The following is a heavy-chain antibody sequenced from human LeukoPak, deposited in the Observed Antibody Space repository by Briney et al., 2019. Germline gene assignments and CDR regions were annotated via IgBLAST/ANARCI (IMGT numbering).Heavy chain of an antibody. CDR2: IRYDGSNK. CDR3: AKDYMFYSGYDSYYFDY. CDR1: GFTFSSYG. J-gene: IGHJ4*02. Sequence: GGSLRLSCAASGFTFSSYGMHWVRQAPGKGLEWVAFIRYDGSNKYYADSVKGRFTISRDNSKNTLYLQMNSLRAEDTAVYCCAKDYMFYSGYDSYYFDYWGQGTLVTVSS. V-gene: IGHV3-30*02. D-gene: IGHD5-12*01.